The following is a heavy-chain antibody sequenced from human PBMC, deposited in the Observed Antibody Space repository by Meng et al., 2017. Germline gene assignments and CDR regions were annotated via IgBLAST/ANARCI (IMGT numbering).Heavy chain of an antibody. J-gene: IGHJ4*02. V-gene: IGHV1-18*01. Sequence: QVQLVQSGPEVKKPGASLKVSCKTSGYTFTNYGITWVRQAPGQGLEWMVWISAYNGNTNHAQKFRGRLTMTTDTSTNTAYMELRSLTSDDTAVYYCARVALYFDFWGLGTLVTVSS. CDR3: ARVALYFDF. CDR2: ISAYNGNT. CDR1: GYTFTNYG.